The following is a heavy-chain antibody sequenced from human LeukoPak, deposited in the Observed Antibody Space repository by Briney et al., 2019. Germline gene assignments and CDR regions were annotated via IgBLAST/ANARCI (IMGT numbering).Heavy chain of an antibody. V-gene: IGHV3-66*01. CDR2: IYSGGST. CDR1: GFTVSSNY. J-gene: IGHJ4*02. D-gene: IGHD6-13*01. CDR3: ARDSSNWYYFDY. Sequence: PGGSLRLSCAASGFTVSSNYMSWVRQAPGRGLEWVSVIYSGGSTYYADSVKGRFSISRDNSKNTLYLQMNSLRAEDTAVYYCARDSSNWYYFDYWGQGTLVTVSS.